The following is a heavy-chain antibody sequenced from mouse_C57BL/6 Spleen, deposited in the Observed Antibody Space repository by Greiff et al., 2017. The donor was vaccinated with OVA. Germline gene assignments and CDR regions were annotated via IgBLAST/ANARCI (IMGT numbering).Heavy chain of an antibody. D-gene: IGHD1-1*01. V-gene: IGHV1-26*01. CDR1: GYTFTDYY. J-gene: IGHJ2*01. CDR2: INPNNGGT. CDR3: ARALYGDY. Sequence: EVQLQQSGPELVKPGASVKISCKASGYTFTDYYMNWVKQSPGKSLEWIGDINPNNGGTSYNQKFKGKATLTVDKSSSTAYMELRSLTSEDSAVYYCARALYGDYWGQGTTLTVSS.